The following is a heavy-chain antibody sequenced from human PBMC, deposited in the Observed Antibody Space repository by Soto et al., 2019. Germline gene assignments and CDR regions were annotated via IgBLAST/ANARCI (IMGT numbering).Heavy chain of an antibody. V-gene: IGHV1-18*01. CDR2: ISAYNGNT. D-gene: IGHD3-9*01. CDR3: ARADILTGSLDY. CDR1: GYTFTSYG. Sequence: ASVKVSCKASGYTFTSYGISWVRQAPGQGLEWMGWISAYNGNTNYAQKLQGRVTITRDTSASTAYMELSSLRSEDTAVYYCARADILTGSLDYWGQGTLVTVS. J-gene: IGHJ4*02.